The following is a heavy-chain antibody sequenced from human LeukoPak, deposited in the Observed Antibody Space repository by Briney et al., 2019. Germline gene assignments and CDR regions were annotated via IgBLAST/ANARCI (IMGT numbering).Heavy chain of an antibody. CDR1: GGSISSYY. J-gene: IGHJ5*02. V-gene: IGHV4-59*01. CDR2: IYYSGST. D-gene: IGHD1-26*01. CDR3: ARGVPQGWVHWFDP. Sequence: SETLSLTCTVSGGSISSYYWNWIRQPPGKGLEWIGYIYYSGSTKYNPSLESRVTISVDSSKNQFSLKLSAVTAADTAVCYCARGVPQGWVHWFDPWGQGTLVTVSS.